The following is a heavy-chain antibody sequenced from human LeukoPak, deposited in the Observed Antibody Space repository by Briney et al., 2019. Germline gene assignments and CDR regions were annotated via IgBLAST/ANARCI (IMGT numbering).Heavy chain of an antibody. CDR2: IHTSGST. CDR1: DGSISNSF. J-gene: IGHJ4*02. CDR3: ARAGPPAAITN. Sequence: SETLSLTCTVPDGSISNSFWNWVRQPPGKGLEWIAYIHTSGSTNYNPAFKSRVTLSVDTSKSQFSLRLNSVTASDTAVYYCARAGPPAAITNWGQGTLVTVSS. D-gene: IGHD2-2*02. V-gene: IGHV4-4*09.